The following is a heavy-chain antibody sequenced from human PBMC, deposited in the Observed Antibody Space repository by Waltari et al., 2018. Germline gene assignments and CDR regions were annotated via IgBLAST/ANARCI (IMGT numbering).Heavy chain of an antibody. Sequence: QVQLVQSGAEVKKPGSSVKVSCKASGGTFSSYAISWVRQAPGQGLEWMGGIIPIFGTASYAQKFQGRVTMTRDTSTSTVYMELSSLRSEDTAVYYCARDPTLTIFGVVYFDYWGQGTLVTVSS. J-gene: IGHJ4*02. CDR2: IIPIFGTA. V-gene: IGHV1-69*05. CDR3: ARDPTLTIFGVVYFDY. D-gene: IGHD3-3*01. CDR1: GGTFSSYA.